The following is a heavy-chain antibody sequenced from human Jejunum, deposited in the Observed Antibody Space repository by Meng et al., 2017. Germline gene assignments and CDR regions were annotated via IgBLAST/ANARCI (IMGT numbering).Heavy chain of an antibody. CDR2: IYYSGGT. D-gene: IGHD6-6*01. V-gene: IGHV4-61*08. Sequence: QGARPGLRAPLGTLSLPSTVSGGSVSRAAYYWNWIRQPPGKGLEWIGYIYYSGGTTYSPSLNSRVTISIDTAKNQVSLKVSSVTAADTAVYYCAHSSSSSSFGFDYWGQGTLVTVSS. CDR3: AHSSSSSSFGFDY. CDR1: GGSVSRAAYY. J-gene: IGHJ4*02.